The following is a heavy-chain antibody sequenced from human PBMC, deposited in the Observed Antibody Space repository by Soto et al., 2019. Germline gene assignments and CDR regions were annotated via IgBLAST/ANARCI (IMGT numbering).Heavy chain of an antibody. CDR3: ARDYDFWRPFSPFEP. V-gene: IGHV4-39*02. CDR2: IYYSGST. Sequence: SETLSLTCTVSGGSISSSSYYWCWIRQPPGKGLEWIGSIYYSGSTYYNPSLKSRVTISVDTSKNQFSLKLSSVTAADTAVYYCARDYDFWRPFSPFEPWGQGTMGTVS. D-gene: IGHD3-3*01. CDR1: GGSISSSSYY. J-gene: IGHJ5*02.